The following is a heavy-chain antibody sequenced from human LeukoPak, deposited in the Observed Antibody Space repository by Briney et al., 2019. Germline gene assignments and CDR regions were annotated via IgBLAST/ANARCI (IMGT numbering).Heavy chain of an antibody. D-gene: IGHD3-9*01. CDR2: ISNNGNTI. CDR3: ASSYYDILTAHSH. V-gene: IGHV3-48*03. Sequence: GGSLRLSCAASGFTFSSYEMNWVRQAPGNGLEWVSFISNNGNTITYAHSVKGRFTLSRDNSKNMLYLQMSGLRAEDAAVYYCASSYYDILTAHSHWGRGILVSVSS. J-gene: IGHJ4*02. CDR1: GFTFSSYE.